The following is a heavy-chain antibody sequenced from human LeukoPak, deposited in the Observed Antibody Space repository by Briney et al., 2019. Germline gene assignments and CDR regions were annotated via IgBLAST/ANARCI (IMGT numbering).Heavy chain of an antibody. D-gene: IGHD1-26*01. Sequence: GVSLRLSCAAPGFTFSSYSMNWVHQAPGKGLEWVSSISSSSSYIYYADSVKGRFTISRDNAKNSLYLQMNSLRAEDTAVYYCARGGGSYHLDYWGQGTLVTVSS. CDR3: ARGGGSYHLDY. J-gene: IGHJ4*02. CDR2: ISSSSSYI. V-gene: IGHV3-21*01. CDR1: GFTFSSYS.